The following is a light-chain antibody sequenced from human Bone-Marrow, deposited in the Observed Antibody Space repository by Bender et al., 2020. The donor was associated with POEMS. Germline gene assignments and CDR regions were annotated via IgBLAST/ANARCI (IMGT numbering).Light chain of an antibody. Sequence: QSALTQPPSASGSPGQSVTISCTGTSSDVGAYDSVSWYQQRPGTAPKLIIYGVDKRPSGVPDRFFGSSLGTTVTLTISGVQAEDEADYYCQSVDSSGIVWVFGGGTKLTVL. CDR2: GVD. CDR1: SSDVGAYDS. V-gene: IGLV2-8*01. CDR3: QSVDSSGIVWV. J-gene: IGLJ3*02.